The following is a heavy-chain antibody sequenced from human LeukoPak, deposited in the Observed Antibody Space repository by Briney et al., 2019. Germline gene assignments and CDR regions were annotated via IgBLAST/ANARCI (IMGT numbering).Heavy chain of an antibody. CDR3: ASLSLSYSSGWYWIDY. D-gene: IGHD6-19*01. Sequence: GGSLRLSCAASGFIFSSYAMSWVRQAPGKGLEWVSVIFRDGTTYYADSVKGRFAISRDNSKNTLSLEMNSLRAEDTAIYYCASLSLSYSSGWYWIDYWGQGTLVTVST. V-gene: IGHV3-23*01. CDR2: IFRDGTT. J-gene: IGHJ4*02. CDR1: GFIFSSYA.